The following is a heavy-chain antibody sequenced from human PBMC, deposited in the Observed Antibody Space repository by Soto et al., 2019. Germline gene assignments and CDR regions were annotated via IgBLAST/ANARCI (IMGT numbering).Heavy chain of an antibody. CDR3: ARDIVATIDTYYYYGMDV. J-gene: IGHJ6*02. Sequence: GASVKVSCKASGYTFTGYYMHWVRQAPGQGLEWMGWINPNSGGTNYAQKFQGWVTMTRDTSISTAYMELSRLRSDDTAVYYCARDIVATIDTYYYYGMDVWGQGTTVTVSS. V-gene: IGHV1-2*04. CDR2: INPNSGGT. CDR1: GYTFTGYY. D-gene: IGHD5-12*01.